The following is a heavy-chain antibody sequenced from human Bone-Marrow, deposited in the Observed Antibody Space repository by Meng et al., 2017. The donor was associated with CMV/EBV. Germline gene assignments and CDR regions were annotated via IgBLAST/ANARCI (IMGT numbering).Heavy chain of an antibody. CDR2: IIPILGIA. D-gene: IGHD6-13*01. CDR1: GGNFSSYT. Sequence: CKASGGNFSSYTINWVRQAPGQGLEWMGRIIPILGIANYAQKFQGRVTITADKSTSTAYMELSSLRSEDTAVYYCAGTSEGSSCLDYWGQGTLVTVSS. CDR3: AGTSEGSSCLDY. V-gene: IGHV1-69*02. J-gene: IGHJ4*02.